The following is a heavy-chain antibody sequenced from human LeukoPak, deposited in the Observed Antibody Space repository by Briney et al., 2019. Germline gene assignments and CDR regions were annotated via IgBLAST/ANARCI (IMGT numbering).Heavy chain of an antibody. CDR1: GFAFSSYA. J-gene: IGHJ5*02. CDR3: AKVRYFDWLSPFNWFDP. CDR2: ISGSGGRT. Sequence: GGSLRLSCAASGFAFSSYAMSWVRQAPGKGLEWVSAISGSGGRTYYADSVKGRFTIARDNSKNTLYLQMNSLRAEDTAVYYCAKVRYFDWLSPFNWFDPWGQGTLVTVST. D-gene: IGHD3-9*01. V-gene: IGHV3-23*01.